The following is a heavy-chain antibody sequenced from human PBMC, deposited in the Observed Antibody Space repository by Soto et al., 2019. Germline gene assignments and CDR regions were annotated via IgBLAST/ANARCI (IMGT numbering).Heavy chain of an antibody. V-gene: IGHV1-18*01. Sequence: QVQLVQSGAEVKKPGASVKVSCKASGYTFTSYGISWVRQAPGQGLEWMGWISAYNGNTNYAQKLQSRVTMTTDTSTSTAYMELRSLRSDDTAVYYCARWGRDGYNYYYYYGMDVWGQGTTVTVSS. D-gene: IGHD5-12*01. CDR3: ARWGRDGYNYYYYYGMDV. J-gene: IGHJ6*02. CDR1: GYTFTSYG. CDR2: ISAYNGNT.